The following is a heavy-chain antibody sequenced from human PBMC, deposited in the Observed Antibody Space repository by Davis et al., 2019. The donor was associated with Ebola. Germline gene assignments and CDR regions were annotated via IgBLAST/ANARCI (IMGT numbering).Heavy chain of an antibody. Sequence: AASVKVSCKASGYTFTGYYMHWVRQAPGQGLEWMGWINPNSGGTNYAQKFQGWVTMTRDTSISTAYMELSSLRSEDTAVYYCARGALGLLLDYYYGMDVWGQGTTVTVSS. CDR3: ARGALGLLLDYYYGMDV. CDR1: GYTFTGYY. CDR2: INPNSGGT. J-gene: IGHJ6*02. V-gene: IGHV1-2*04. D-gene: IGHD2-15*01.